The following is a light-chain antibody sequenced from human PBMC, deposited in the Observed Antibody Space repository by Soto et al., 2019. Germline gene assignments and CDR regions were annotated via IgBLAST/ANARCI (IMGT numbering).Light chain of an antibody. V-gene: IGKV1-9*01. J-gene: IGKJ4*02. CDR1: QGISRY. Sequence: DIQLTQSPSFLSASVGDRVTITCRASQGISRYFAWYQQKPGKAPKLLIYAASTLQSGVPSRLRGSESESEFPLTITSLPPEDFAASYWQWLNSFPHTLGGGTKVDIK. CDR3: QWLNSFPHT. CDR2: AAS.